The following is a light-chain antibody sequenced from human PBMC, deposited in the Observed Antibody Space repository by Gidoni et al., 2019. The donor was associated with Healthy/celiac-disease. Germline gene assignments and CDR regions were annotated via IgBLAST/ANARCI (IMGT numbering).Light chain of an antibody. CDR1: QGISSY. CDR2: AAS. CDR3: QQYYSYPWT. J-gene: IGKJ1*01. Sequence: AIRMTQSPSSFSASTGDRVTLTCRASQGISSYLAWYQQKPGKAPKLLIYAASTLQSGVPSRVSGSGSGTDFTLTIGCLQSEDFATYYWQQYYSYPWTFXQXTKVEIK. V-gene: IGKV1-8*01.